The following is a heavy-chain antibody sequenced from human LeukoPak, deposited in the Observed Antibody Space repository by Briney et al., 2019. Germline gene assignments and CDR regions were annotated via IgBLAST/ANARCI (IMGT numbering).Heavy chain of an antibody. V-gene: IGHV1-18*01. D-gene: IGHD3-22*01. Sequence: ASVKVSCKASGYTFTSYGISWVRQAPGQGLEWMGWISAYNGNTNYAQKLQGRVTMTTDTSTSTAYMELRSLRSEDTAVYYCARDGVSMDYYDSSGPYYFDYWGQGTLVTVSS. J-gene: IGHJ4*02. CDR1: GYTFTSYG. CDR3: ARDGVSMDYYDSSGPYYFDY. CDR2: ISAYNGNT.